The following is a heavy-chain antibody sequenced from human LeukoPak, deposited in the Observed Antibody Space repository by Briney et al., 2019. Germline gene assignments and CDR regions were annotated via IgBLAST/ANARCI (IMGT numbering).Heavy chain of an antibody. CDR3: ETAGF. J-gene: IGHJ4*02. CDR2: IYNNGTT. V-gene: IGHV4-4*09. CDR1: GGSLSTYY. D-gene: IGHD3-9*01. Sequence: SETPSLTCTVSGGSLSTYYRNWIRQPPGTRLEWIGYIYNNGTTSYTPSFKSRVSLSVDTSKNQYSVKLTSVTAADTAVYYYETAGFGGQGTLVTVSS.